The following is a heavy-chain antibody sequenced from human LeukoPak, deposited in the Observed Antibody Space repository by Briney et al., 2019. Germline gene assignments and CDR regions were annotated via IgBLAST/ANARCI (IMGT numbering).Heavy chain of an antibody. CDR3: ARDRFRGYSSGWYGVGYDY. CDR2: IIPIFGTA. Sequence: SVKVSCKASGGTFSSYAISWVRQAPGQGLERVGGIIPIFGTANYAQKFQGRVTITADESTSTAYMELSSLRSEDTAVYYCARDRFRGYSSGWYGVGYDYWGQGTLVTVSS. CDR1: GGTFSSYA. D-gene: IGHD6-19*01. J-gene: IGHJ4*02. V-gene: IGHV1-69*13.